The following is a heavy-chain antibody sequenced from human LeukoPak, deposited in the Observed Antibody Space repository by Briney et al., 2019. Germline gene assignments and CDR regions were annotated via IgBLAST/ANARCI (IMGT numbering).Heavy chain of an antibody. V-gene: IGHV4-30-2*01. J-gene: IGHJ5*02. CDR1: GGSISSSSYY. CDR3: ARGTYDYVSRNTGFDP. CDR2: IYHSGST. Sequence: SETLSLTCTVSGGSISSSSYYWSWIRQPPGKGLEWIGYIYHSGSTYYNPSLKSRVTISVDRSKNQFSLKLSSVTAADTAVYYCARGTYDYVSRNTGFDPWGQGTLVTVSS. D-gene: IGHD3-16*01.